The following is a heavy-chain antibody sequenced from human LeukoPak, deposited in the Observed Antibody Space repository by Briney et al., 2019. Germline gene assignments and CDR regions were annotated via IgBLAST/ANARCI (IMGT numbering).Heavy chain of an antibody. Sequence: PGGPLSLSFAASGFPFSSYGMHWVPQAPGKGLKGVAVISYDGSNKYYADSVKGRFTISRDNSKNTLYLQMNSLRGEDTAVYYCAKGAVAGQVDWFDPWGQGTLVTVCS. CDR2: ISYDGSNK. V-gene: IGHV3-30*18. CDR1: GFPFSSYG. CDR3: AKGAVAGQVDWFDP. D-gene: IGHD2-15*01. J-gene: IGHJ5*02.